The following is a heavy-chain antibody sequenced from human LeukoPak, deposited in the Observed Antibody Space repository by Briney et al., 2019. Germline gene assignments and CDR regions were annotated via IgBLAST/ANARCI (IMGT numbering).Heavy chain of an antibody. CDR2: IIPIFGTA. Sequence: VASVTVSCKASGGTFSSYAISWVRQAPGQGLEWMGGIIPIFGTANYAQKFQGRVTITADESTSTAYMELSSLRSEDTAVYYCARGTARDSSGYYRFDYWGQGTLVTVSS. CDR1: GGTFSSYA. D-gene: IGHD3-22*01. V-gene: IGHV1-69*13. CDR3: ARGTARDSSGYYRFDY. J-gene: IGHJ4*02.